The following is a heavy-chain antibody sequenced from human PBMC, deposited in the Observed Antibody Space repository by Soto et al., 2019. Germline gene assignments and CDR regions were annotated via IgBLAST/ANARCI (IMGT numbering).Heavy chain of an antibody. CDR1: GGSINSGGYS. Sequence: QLQLQESGSGLVKPSQTLSLTCAVSGGSINSGGYSWSWIRQPPGKGLEWIGYISHSGSTYSNPALKSRVTISVDSSTNQFSLKLRSVTAADTAVYYCARGGLLPDYWGQGTLVTVSS. CDR2: ISHSGST. V-gene: IGHV4-30-2*01. CDR3: ARGGLLPDY. D-gene: IGHD6-19*01. J-gene: IGHJ4*02.